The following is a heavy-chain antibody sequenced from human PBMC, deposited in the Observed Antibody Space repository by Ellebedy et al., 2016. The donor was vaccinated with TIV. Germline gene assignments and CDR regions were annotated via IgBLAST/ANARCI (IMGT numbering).Heavy chain of an antibody. D-gene: IGHD3/OR15-3a*01. CDR1: GFTFGAYG. CDR2: TWYDGSNK. CDR3: ARVDFELDC. J-gene: IGHJ4*02. Sequence: GESLKISCAASGFTFGAYGMNWVRQPPGKGLEWVAVTWYDGSNKYYADSVTGRFTISRDNSKNTVYLQMNSLRAEDTAVYYCARVDFELDCWGQGTLVAVSS. V-gene: IGHV3-33*01.